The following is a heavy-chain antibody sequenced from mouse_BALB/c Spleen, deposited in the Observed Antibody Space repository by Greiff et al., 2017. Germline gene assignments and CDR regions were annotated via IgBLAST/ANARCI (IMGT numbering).Heavy chain of an antibody. V-gene: IGHV14-3*02. J-gene: IGHJ4*01. D-gene: IGHD2-1*01. CDR1: GFNIKDTY. Sequence: EVQLQQSGAELVKPGASVKLSCTASGFNIKDTYMHWVKQRPEQGLEWIGRIDPANGNTKYDPKFQGKATITADTSSNTAYLQLSSLTSEDTAVYYCARGGYYGYSAMDYWGQGTSVTVSS. CDR2: IDPANGNT. CDR3: ARGGYYGYSAMDY.